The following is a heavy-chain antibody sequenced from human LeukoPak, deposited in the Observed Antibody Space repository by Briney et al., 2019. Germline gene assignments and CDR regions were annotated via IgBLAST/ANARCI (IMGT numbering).Heavy chain of an antibody. CDR3: VRARDIAVSWFGDLLSSETYFDY. CDR2: IYYSGST. Sequence: SETLSLTCTVSGDSISSYYWSWLRQPPGKGLEGIGYIYYSGSTNYNPSLKSRVTISVDTSKNQFSLKLSSVTAADAAVYYCVRARDIAVSWFGDLLSSETYFDYWGQGTLVTVSS. D-gene: IGHD3-10*01. V-gene: IGHV4-59*01. J-gene: IGHJ4*02. CDR1: GDSISSYY.